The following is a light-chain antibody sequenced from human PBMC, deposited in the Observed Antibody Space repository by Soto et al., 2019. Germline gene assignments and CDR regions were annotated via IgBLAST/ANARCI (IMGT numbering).Light chain of an antibody. Sequence: DIVMTQSPDSLAVSLCERATITCRSSQSVLYIPTNKNYGAWYQQKPGQPPKLLLYWASNRESGVPDRFSGSGSGTYFTLTLASLQAEDVAFYYCQQYYSSPRLGFGGGTKVEIK. CDR1: QSVLYIPTNKNY. V-gene: IGKV4-1*01. CDR2: WAS. CDR3: QQYYSSPRLG. J-gene: IGKJ4*01.